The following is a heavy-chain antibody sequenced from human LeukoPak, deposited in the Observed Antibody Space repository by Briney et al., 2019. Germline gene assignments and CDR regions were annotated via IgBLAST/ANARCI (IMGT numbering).Heavy chain of an antibody. CDR3: ARAGGRVGQSLDFDY. V-gene: IGHV4-34*01. CDR1: GGPFSGYY. CDR2: INHSGSA. J-gene: IGHJ4*02. Sequence: TASETLSLTCAVYGGPFSGYYWSWIRQPPGKGLEWIGEINHSGSANYNPSRQSRVTISIDTSKNQFSLKVNSVTAADTAMYFCARAGGRVGQSLDFDYWGQGVLVTVSP. D-gene: IGHD4-23*01.